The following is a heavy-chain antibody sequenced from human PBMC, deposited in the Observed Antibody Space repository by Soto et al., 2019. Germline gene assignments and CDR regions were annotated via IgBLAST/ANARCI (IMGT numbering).Heavy chain of an antibody. CDR2: MFYSGNT. D-gene: IGHD5-12*01. V-gene: IGHV4-59*01. CDR3: AASYSGYGDFNY. J-gene: IGHJ4*02. CDR1: GASISSYY. Sequence: QVQLQESGPGLVKPSETLSLTCSVSGASISSYYWSWIRQPPGKGLEWVGYMFYSGNTNYNPALKSRVTMSVDTSKNRFSLRLSSVTAADTAVYYCAASYSGYGDFNYWGQGTLVTVSS.